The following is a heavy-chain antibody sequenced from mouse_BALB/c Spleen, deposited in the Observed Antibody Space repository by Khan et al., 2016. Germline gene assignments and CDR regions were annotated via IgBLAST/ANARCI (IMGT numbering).Heavy chain of an antibody. V-gene: IGHV5-6*01. CDR1: GFTFSSYG. CDR2: ISSGGSYT. J-gene: IGHJ2*01. Sequence: EVELVESGGDLVKPGGSLKLSCAASGFTFSSYGMSWVRQTPDKRLEWVATISSGGSYTYYPDSVKGRFTISRDNAKNTLYLQMSSLKSEDTAMYYCARSITSEYYFDYWGQGTTLTVSS. CDR3: ARSITSEYYFDY. D-gene: IGHD1-2*01.